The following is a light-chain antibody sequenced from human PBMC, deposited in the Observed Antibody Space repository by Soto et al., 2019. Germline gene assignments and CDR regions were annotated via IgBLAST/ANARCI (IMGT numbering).Light chain of an antibody. CDR3: SSYTTSSTRV. Sequence: LTPPASVSGSPGQSITISCPGTSSDVGAYDFVSWYQQHPDKAPKLMIYEVSNRPSGVSHRFSGSKSVNTATLTISGLQAEDEADYYCSSYTTSSTRVFGTGTKVTVL. CDR1: SSDVGAYDF. V-gene: IGLV2-14*03. J-gene: IGLJ1*01. CDR2: EVS.